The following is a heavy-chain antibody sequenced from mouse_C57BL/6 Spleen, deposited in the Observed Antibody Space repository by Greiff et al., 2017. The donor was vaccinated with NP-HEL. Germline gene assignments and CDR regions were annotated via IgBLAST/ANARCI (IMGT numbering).Heavy chain of an antibody. V-gene: IGHV1-69*01. CDR1: GYTFTSYW. CDR3: ARRPPYGPDV. CDR2: IDPSDSYT. Sequence: QVQLQQPGAELVMPGASVKLSCKASGYTFTSYWMHWVKQRPGQGLEWIGEIDPSDSYTNYNQKFKGKSTLTVDKSSSTAYMQLSSLTSEDSAVYYCARRPPYGPDVWGTGTTVTVSS. J-gene: IGHJ1*03. D-gene: IGHD1-2*01.